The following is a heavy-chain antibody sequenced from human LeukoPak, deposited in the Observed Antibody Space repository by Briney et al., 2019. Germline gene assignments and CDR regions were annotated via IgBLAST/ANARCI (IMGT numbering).Heavy chain of an antibody. J-gene: IGHJ5*02. V-gene: IGHV4-39*01. D-gene: IGHD1-26*01. Sequence: SETLSLTCTVSGGSISSSGYYWGWIRQPPGKGLEWTASIYYSGSTYYNPSLKSRVTISVDTSKNQLSLKLSSLTAADTAVYYCARHEYSGSYYGLSWFDPWGRGTLVTVSS. CDR3: ARHEYSGSYYGLSWFDP. CDR2: IYYSGST. CDR1: GGSISSSGYY.